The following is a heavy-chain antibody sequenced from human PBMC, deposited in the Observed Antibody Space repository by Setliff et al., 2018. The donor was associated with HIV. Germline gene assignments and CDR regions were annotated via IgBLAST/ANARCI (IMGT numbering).Heavy chain of an antibody. CDR2: IYYSGST. Sequence: LSLTCTVSGGSISSGGYYWSWIRQHPGKGLEWIGYIYYSGSTYYNPSLRSRVTISVDTSKNQFSLKLSSVTAADTAVYYCARKVVVIDQYAFDIWGQGTMVTVSS. CDR1: GGSISSGGYY. V-gene: IGHV4-31*03. CDR3: ARKVVVIDQYAFDI. J-gene: IGHJ3*02. D-gene: IGHD3-22*01.